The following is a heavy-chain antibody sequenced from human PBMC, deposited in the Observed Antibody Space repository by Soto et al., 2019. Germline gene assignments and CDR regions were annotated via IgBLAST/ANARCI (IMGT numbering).Heavy chain of an antibody. CDR2: ISYDGSNK. Sequence: QVQLVESGGGVVQPGRSLRLSCAASGFTFSSYGMHWVRQAPGKGLEWVAVISYDGSNKYYADSVKGRFTISRDNSKNTLNLQMNSLRAEDTAVYYCEKDRSVVVVAAALGYWGQGTLVTVSS. V-gene: IGHV3-30*18. J-gene: IGHJ4*02. D-gene: IGHD2-15*01. CDR1: GFTFSSYG. CDR3: EKDRSVVVVAAALGY.